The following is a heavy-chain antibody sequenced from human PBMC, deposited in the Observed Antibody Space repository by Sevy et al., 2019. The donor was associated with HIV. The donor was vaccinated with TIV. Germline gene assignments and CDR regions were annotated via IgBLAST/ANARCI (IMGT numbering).Heavy chain of an antibody. CDR2: ISGLSNYI. Sequence: GGSLRLSCAASGFTFSSYNMNWVRQAPGKGLEWVSSISGLSNYIYYADSMKGRFTISRDNAKNSLYLQMNSLRAEDTAVYYCARGPPDGSYDYFDYWCQGTLVTVSS. D-gene: IGHD1-26*01. V-gene: IGHV3-21*01. CDR1: GFTFSSYN. J-gene: IGHJ4*02. CDR3: ARGPPDGSYDYFDY.